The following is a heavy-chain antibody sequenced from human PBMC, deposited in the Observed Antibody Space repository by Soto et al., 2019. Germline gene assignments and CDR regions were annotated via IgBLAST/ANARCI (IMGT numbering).Heavy chain of an antibody. CDR2: IIPLFGTA. CDR3: TSGARLTWFATRAARSHNVLDV. CDR1: GGTFSTYA. J-gene: IGHJ6*01. D-gene: IGHD3-10*01. V-gene: IGHV1-69*01. Sequence: QVQLVQSGAEVEKPGSSVKVSCKSSGGTFSTYAIHWVRQAPGQGLEWMGRIIPLFGTANYTQKLKGRVTITSDESTSTAYMDMGSLNSEDTAVYCWTSGARLTWFATRAARSHNVLDVWGQTTTVTVSS.